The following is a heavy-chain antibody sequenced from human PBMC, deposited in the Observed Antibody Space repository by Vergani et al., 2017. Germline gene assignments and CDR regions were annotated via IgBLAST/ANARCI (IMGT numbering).Heavy chain of an antibody. D-gene: IGHD6-13*01. V-gene: IGHV1-69*04. CDR1: GGTFSSYA. CDR2: IIPILGIA. J-gene: IGHJ6*02. CDR3: ARRLAAADYYYYYGMDV. Sequence: QVQLVQSGAEVKKPGSSVKVSCKASGGTFSSYAISWVRQAPGQGLEWMGRIIPILGIANYAQKFQGRVTITADKSTSTAYMGLSSLRSEDTAVYYCARRLAAADYYYYYGMDVWGQGTTVTVSS.